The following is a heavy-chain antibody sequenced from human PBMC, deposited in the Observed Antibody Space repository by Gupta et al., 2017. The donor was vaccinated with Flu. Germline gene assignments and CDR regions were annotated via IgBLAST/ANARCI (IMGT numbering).Heavy chain of an antibody. Sequence: RQAPGQGLEWVGGIIPVFGTANYAQNFQDRVTISADESTTTAYMELTDLKHDDTAVYYCARDGGASGRYFFDSWGQGTLVTVSS. D-gene: IGHD1-1*01. CDR3: ARDGGASGRYFFDS. J-gene: IGHJ4*02. CDR2: IIPVFGTA. V-gene: IGHV1-69*01.